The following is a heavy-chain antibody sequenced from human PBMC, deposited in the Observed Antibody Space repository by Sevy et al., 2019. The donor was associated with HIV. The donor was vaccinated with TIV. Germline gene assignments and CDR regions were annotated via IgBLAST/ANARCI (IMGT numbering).Heavy chain of an antibody. CDR2: IIPIFGTA. J-gene: IGHJ3*02. D-gene: IGHD3-22*01. CDR1: GGTFSSYA. V-gene: IGHV1-69*13. CDR3: ARESITMIVVPIRSDAFDI. Sequence: ASVKVSCKASGGTFSSYAISWVRQAPGQGLEWMRGIIPIFGTANYAQKFQGRVTITADESTSTAYMELSSLRSEDTAVYYCARESITMIVVPIRSDAFDIWGQGTMVTVSS.